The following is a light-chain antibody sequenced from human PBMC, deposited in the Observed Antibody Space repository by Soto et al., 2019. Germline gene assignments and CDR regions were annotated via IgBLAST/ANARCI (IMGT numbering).Light chain of an antibody. J-gene: IGKJ1*01. CDR1: LNLGSW. Sequence: DIQMTQSPSALSASVGDRITITCRASLNLGSWVDWYQQRPGKAPKLLVYMATSLQSGVPSRFSGSGSGTEFTLTIRSLQPDDFGTYYCQQDGSFHQATFGQGTKVEMK. CDR3: QQDGSFHQAT. CDR2: MAT. V-gene: IGKV1-5*03.